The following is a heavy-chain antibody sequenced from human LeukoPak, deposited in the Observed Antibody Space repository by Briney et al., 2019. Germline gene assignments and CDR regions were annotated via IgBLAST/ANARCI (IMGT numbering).Heavy chain of an antibody. CDR1: GYTFTSYY. CDR3: ARGPLLLWFGEPADY. Sequence: ASVKVSCKASGYTFTSYYMHWVRQAPGQGLEWMGWINPNSGGTNYAQKFQGRVTMTRDTSISTAYMELSRLRSDDTAVYYCARGPLLLWFGEPADYWGQGTLVTVSS. J-gene: IGHJ4*02. CDR2: INPNSGGT. D-gene: IGHD3-10*01. V-gene: IGHV1-2*02.